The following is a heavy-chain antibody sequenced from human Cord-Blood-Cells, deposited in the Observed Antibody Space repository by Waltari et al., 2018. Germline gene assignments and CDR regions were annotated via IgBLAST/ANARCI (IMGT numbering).Heavy chain of an antibody. Sequence: QVQLVESGGGVVQPGRSLRLSCAASGFTFSSYGLHWFRQAPGKGQEWVAVIWYDGSNKYYAASVKGRFTISRDNSKNTLYLQRNSLRAEDTAVYYCARERSGDKDAFDIWGQGTMVTVSS. D-gene: IGHD3-3*01. CDR3: ARERSGDKDAFDI. CDR1: GFTFSSYG. J-gene: IGHJ3*02. V-gene: IGHV3-33*01. CDR2: IWYDGSNK.